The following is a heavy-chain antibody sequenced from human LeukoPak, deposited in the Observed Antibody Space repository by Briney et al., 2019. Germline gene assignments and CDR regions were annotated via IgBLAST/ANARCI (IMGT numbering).Heavy chain of an antibody. V-gene: IGHV3-23*01. CDR2: ISGGGGST. Sequence: GGSLRLSCAASGFTFSSYWMHWVRQAPGKGLEWVSTISGGGGSTYYADSVKGRFTISRDNSKNTLYLQVNSLRAEDTAVYYCAKGGKWDVTPFDYWGQGTLVTVSS. D-gene: IGHD1-26*01. CDR1: GFTFSSYW. CDR3: AKGGKWDVTPFDY. J-gene: IGHJ4*02.